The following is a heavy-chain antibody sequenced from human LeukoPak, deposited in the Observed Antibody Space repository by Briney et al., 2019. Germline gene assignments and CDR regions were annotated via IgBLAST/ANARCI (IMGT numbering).Heavy chain of an antibody. J-gene: IGHJ4*02. CDR1: GYTFTGYY. V-gene: IGHV1-2*02. D-gene: IGHD3-10*01. CDR2: INTNSGGT. Sequence: GASVKVSCKASGYTFTGYYMHWVRQAPGQGLEWMGWINTNSGGTNNAQKFQGRVTMTRDTSISTAYMELSRLRSDDTAVYYCARDATMVRGDAEYWGQGTLVTVSS. CDR3: ARDATMVRGDAEY.